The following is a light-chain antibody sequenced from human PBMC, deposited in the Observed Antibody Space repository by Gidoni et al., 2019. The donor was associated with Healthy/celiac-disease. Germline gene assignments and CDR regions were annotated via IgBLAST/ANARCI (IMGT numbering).Light chain of an antibody. V-gene: IGKV3-20*01. CDR1: QSVSRSY. CDR2: GAS. CDR3: QQYGSSPLT. J-gene: IGKJ4*01. Sequence: EIVLTQSPGTLSLSPGERATLSCRASQSVSRSYLAWYQQKPGQAPRLLIYGASSRATGIPDRFSGSGSGTDFTLTIIRLEPEDFAVYYCQQYGSSPLTFGGWTKVEIK.